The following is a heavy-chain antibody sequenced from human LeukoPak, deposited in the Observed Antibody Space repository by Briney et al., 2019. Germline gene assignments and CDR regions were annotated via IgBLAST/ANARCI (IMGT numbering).Heavy chain of an antibody. CDR2: IKQDGSEK. D-gene: IGHD3-3*01. CDR1: GFTFSSYW. Sequence: PGGSLRLSCAASGFTFSSYWMSWVRQAPGKGLEWVANIKQDGSEKYYVDSVKGRFTISRDNAKNSLYLQMNSLRAEDTAVYYCARDAHYDFWSGYPLDYWGQGTLVTVSS. CDR3: ARDAHYDFWSGYPLDY. J-gene: IGHJ4*02. V-gene: IGHV3-7*01.